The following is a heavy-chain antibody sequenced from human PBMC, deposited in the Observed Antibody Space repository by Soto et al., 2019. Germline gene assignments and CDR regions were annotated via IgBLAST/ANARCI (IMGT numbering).Heavy chain of an antibody. D-gene: IGHD3-22*01. CDR2: ISAYNGNT. V-gene: IGHV1-18*01. Sequence: ASVKVSCKASGYTFTSYGISWVRQAPGQGLEWMGWISAYNGNTNYAQKLQGRVTMTTDTSTGTAYMELRSLRSDDTAVYYCARDYYYDSSGNFDYWGQGTLVTVSS. CDR1: GYTFTSYG. CDR3: ARDYYYDSSGNFDY. J-gene: IGHJ4*02.